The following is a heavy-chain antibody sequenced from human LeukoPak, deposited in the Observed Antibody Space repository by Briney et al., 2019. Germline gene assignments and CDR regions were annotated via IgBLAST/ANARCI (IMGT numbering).Heavy chain of an antibody. CDR1: GFTFSDHI. Sequence: GGSLGLSCVASGFTFSDHIMNWVRQLPGKRLEWVAYVSGSGSTAYYADSVKGRFTTSRDNGKSSLYLQMNSLRVEDTALYYCVRQFASWGQGTLVTVSS. V-gene: IGHV3-48*01. CDR3: VRQFAS. J-gene: IGHJ4*02. CDR2: VSGSGSTA.